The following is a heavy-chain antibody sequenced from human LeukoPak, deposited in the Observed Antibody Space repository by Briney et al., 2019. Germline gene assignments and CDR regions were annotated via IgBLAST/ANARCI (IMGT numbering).Heavy chain of an antibody. CDR2: IYYSGST. J-gene: IGHJ6*02. D-gene: IGHD7-27*01. CDR1: GGFFSGYY. CDR3: ARGWGRRPSGVGYYGMDV. V-gene: IGHV4-59*12. Sequence: SETLSLTCAVYGGFFSGYYWSWIRQPPGKGLEWIGYIYYSGSTNYNPSLKSRVTISVDTSKNQFSLKLSSVTAADTAVYYCARGWGRRPSGVGYYGMDVWGQGTTVTVSS.